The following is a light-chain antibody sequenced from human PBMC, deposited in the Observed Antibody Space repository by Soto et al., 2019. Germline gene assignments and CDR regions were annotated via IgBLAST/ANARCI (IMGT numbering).Light chain of an antibody. CDR1: QSISSW. CDR2: KAS. CDR3: QQYNSFPWT. J-gene: IGKJ1*01. Sequence: DIQMTQSPSTLSAAVGDRVTISCRASQSISSWLARYQQKPGKAPKLLIYKASNLESGVPSRFSGSGSGTEFTLTFNSLQVDDFATYYCQQYNSFPWTFGQGTKV. V-gene: IGKV1-5*03.